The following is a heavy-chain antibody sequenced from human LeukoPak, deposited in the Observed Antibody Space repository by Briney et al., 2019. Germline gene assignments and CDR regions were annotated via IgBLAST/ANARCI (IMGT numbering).Heavy chain of an antibody. V-gene: IGHV5-51*01. J-gene: IGHJ5*01. CDR1: GYSFPTYW. CDR3: ARSQYRHAFDS. Sequence: GESLKLSCKASGYSFPTYWIGWVRQMPGKGLEWMGLIFPGDSDTRYSPSFQGQVTISVDKSFNTAYLQWSSLKASDTAIYYCARSQYRHAFDSWGQGTPVTVSS. D-gene: IGHD5-18*01. CDR2: IFPGDSDT.